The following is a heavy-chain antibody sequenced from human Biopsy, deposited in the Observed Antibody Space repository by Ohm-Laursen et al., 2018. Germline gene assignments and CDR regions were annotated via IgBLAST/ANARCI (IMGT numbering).Heavy chain of an antibody. V-gene: IGHV3-23*01. CDR3: AKGQVVVRAFDI. CDR1: GFTFNTYA. D-gene: IGHD2-15*01. Sequence: SLRLSCAASGFTFNTYAMTWVRQAPGKGLEWASGLSGSGGSIFYADSVRGRFTISRDNSENSLYLQMNSLRAEDTAVYYCAKGQVVVRAFDIWGQGTVVTVSS. CDR2: LSGSGGSI. J-gene: IGHJ3*02.